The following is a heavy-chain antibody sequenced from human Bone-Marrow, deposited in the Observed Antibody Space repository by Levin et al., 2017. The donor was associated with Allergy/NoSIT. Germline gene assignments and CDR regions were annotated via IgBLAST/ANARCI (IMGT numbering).Heavy chain of an antibody. V-gene: IGHV4-30-4*01. CDR3: AKLRGGWPYYFES. CDR2: ISYSGRT. Sequence: SETLSLTCSVFGGSIRSDDYYWSWIRQAPGKGLEWIGYISYSGRTYLNASLKSRLTMSLDTSRNQFSLKLTSLTASDTAVYSCAKLRGGWPYYFESWGQGTLVTVSS. D-gene: IGHD2-15*01. CDR1: GGSIRSDDYY. J-gene: IGHJ4*02.